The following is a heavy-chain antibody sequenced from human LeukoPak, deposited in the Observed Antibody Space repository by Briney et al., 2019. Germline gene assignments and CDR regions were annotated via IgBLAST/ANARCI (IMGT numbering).Heavy chain of an antibody. CDR3: VPRIVAAGYYFDY. J-gene: IGHJ4*02. CDR2: ISSNGGST. Sequence: GGSLRLSCSASGFTFSSYAMHWVRQAPGKGLEYVSAISSNGGSTYYADSVKGRFTISRDNSKNTLYLQMSSLRAEDTAVYYCVPRIVAAGYYFDYWGQGTLVTVSS. V-gene: IGHV3-64D*09. D-gene: IGHD6-13*01. CDR1: GFTFSSYA.